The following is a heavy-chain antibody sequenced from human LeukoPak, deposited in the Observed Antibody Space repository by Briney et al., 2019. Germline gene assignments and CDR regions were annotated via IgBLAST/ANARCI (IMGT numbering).Heavy chain of an antibody. D-gene: IGHD1-26*01. CDR2: IYHSGST. Sequence: PSGTLSLTCAVSGGSISSSNWWSWVRQPPGKGLEWIGEIYHSGSTNYNPSLKSRVTISVDRSKNQFSLKLSSVTAADTAVYYCARDGVLWEVGAFDYWGQGTLVSVSS. CDR3: ARDGVLWEVGAFDY. J-gene: IGHJ4*02. CDR1: GGSISSSNW. V-gene: IGHV4-4*02.